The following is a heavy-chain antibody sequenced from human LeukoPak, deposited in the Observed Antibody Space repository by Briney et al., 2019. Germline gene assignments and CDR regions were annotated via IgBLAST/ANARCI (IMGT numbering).Heavy chain of an antibody. CDR1: GGSFSDYY. CDR3: ARVESAPVWSGYYLSPYYYGMDV. CDR2: INHSGST. D-gene: IGHD3-3*01. Sequence: SETLSLTCAVYGGSFSDYYWSWIRQPPGKGLEWIGEINHSGSTNYNPSLKSRVTISVDTSKNQFSLKLSSVTAADTAVYYCARVESAPVWSGYYLSPYYYGMDVWGQGTTVTVSS. J-gene: IGHJ6*02. V-gene: IGHV4-34*01.